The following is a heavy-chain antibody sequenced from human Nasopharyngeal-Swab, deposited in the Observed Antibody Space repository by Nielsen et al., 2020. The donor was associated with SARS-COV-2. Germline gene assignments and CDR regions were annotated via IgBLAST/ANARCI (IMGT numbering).Heavy chain of an antibody. Sequence: SETLSLNCTVSGDSIAYSTFYWGWIRQPPGKGLEWIGNIYYNGNTYQNPSLKSRLTISVDKSKNQFSLQLSSVTAADTAVYYCVRSSSWYYFDYWAQGTQVTVSS. CDR2: IYYNGNT. V-gene: IGHV4-39*01. D-gene: IGHD6-13*01. J-gene: IGHJ4*02. CDR3: VRSSSWYYFDY. CDR1: GDSIAYSTFY.